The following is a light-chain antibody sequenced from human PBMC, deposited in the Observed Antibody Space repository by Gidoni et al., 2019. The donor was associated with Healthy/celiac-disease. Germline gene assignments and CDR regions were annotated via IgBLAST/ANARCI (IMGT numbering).Light chain of an antibody. CDR3: TSFTSTLTYV. CDR1: SSDIGRYNH. CDR2: EVT. Sequence: QSALTQPAAVSVSPGQSITFSCTGTSSDIGRYNHVSWYQQHPGKAPKLLIYEVTYRPSGVSSRFSGSKSGNSASLTISGLQAEDEGDYYCTSFTSTLTYVFGTGTRVTVL. J-gene: IGLJ1*01. V-gene: IGLV2-14*01.